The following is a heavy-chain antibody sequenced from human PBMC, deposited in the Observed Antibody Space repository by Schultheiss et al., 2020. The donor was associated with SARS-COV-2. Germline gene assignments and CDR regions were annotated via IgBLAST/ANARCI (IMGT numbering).Heavy chain of an antibody. CDR3: YLRGVISDFYGMDV. CDR2: IYGGGNT. Sequence: GGSLRLSCASSGLTVSSNYMSWVRQAPGKGLEWVSVIYGGGNTYYADSVKGRFTISRDNSKNTLYLQMNSLRAEDTAVYYCYLRGVISDFYGMDVWGQGTTVTVSS. J-gene: IGHJ6*02. V-gene: IGHV3-66*01. D-gene: IGHD3-10*01. CDR1: GLTVSSNY.